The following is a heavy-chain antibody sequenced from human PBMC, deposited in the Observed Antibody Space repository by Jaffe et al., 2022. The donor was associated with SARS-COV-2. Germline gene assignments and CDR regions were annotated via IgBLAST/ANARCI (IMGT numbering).Heavy chain of an antibody. CDR1: GFTFGDYA. CDR3: TRGGDPVGGYYFDY. V-gene: IGHV3-49*04. J-gene: IGHJ4*02. Sequence: EVQLVESGGGLVQPGRSLRLSCTASGFTFGDYAMSWVRQAPGKGLEWVGFIRSKAYGGTTEYAASVKGRFTISRDDSKSIAYLQMNSLKTEDTAVYYCTRGGDPVGGYYFDYWGQGTLVTVSS. CDR2: IRSKAYGGTT. D-gene: IGHD3-10*01.